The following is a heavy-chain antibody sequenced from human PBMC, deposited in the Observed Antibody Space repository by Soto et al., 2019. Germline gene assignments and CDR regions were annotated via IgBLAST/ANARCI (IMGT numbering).Heavy chain of an antibody. Sequence: SLKISCKGSGYSFTSYWIGWVRQMPGKGLEWMGIIYPGDSDTRYSPSFQGQVTISADKSISTAYLQWSSLKASDTAMYYCARQGADYYDSSGYCYADYYYGMDVWGQGTAVTVSS. J-gene: IGHJ6*02. CDR1: GYSFTSYW. V-gene: IGHV5-51*01. CDR2: IYPGDSDT. CDR3: ARQGADYYDSSGYCYADYYYGMDV. D-gene: IGHD3-22*01.